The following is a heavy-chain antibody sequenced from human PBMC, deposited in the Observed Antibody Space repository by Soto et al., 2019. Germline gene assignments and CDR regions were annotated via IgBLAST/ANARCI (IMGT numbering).Heavy chain of an antibody. CDR1: GCSISSGGYY. J-gene: IGHJ3*02. Sequence: PSETLSLTCTVSGCSISSGGYYWSWIRQHPGKGLEWIGYIYYSGSTYYNPSLKSRVTISVDTSKNQFSLKLSSVTAADTAVYYCARGISYDSSGYQEFNAFDIWGQGTMVTVSS. D-gene: IGHD3-22*01. V-gene: IGHV4-31*03. CDR3: ARGISYDSSGYQEFNAFDI. CDR2: IYYSGST.